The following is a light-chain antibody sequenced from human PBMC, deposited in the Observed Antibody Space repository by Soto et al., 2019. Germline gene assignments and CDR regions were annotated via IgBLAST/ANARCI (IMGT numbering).Light chain of an antibody. J-gene: IGKJ4*01. CDR1: LSVLYSSTNKNY. CDR2: WAS. CDR3: QQYYSSPVT. Sequence: DIVMAQSPDSLSVSLGERATINCKSSLSVLYSSTNKNYLAWYQQKPGQPPKLLIYWASTRESGVPDRFSGSGSGTDFTLTISSLQAEDVAVYYCQQYYSSPVTFGGGTKVEIK. V-gene: IGKV4-1*01.